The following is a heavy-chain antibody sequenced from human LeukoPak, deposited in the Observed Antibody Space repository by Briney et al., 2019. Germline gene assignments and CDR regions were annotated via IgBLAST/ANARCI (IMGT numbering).Heavy chain of an antibody. V-gene: IGHV5-51*01. D-gene: IGHD3-10*01. CDR1: GYSFTSYW. CDR3: ARQAFYYGSGSYAAGY. J-gene: IGHJ4*02. CDR2: IYPGDSDT. Sequence: GESLKISCKGSGYSFTSYWIGWVRQMPGKGLEWMGIIYPGDSDTRYSPSFQGQVTISADKSISTAYLKWSSLKASDTAMYYCARQAFYYGSGSYAAGYWGQGTLVTVSS.